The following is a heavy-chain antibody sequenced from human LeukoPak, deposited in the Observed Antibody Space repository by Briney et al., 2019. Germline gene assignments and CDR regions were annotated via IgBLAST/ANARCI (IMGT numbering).Heavy chain of an antibody. CDR1: GYTFTGYY. Sequence: ASVKVSCKASGYTFTGYYMHWVRQAPGQGLEWMGWINPNSGGTNYAQKFQGRVTMTRDTSISTAYMELSRLRSDDTAVYYCAAGDAPYYYGSGSLGYWGQGTLVTVSS. CDR3: AAGDAPYYYGSGSLGY. J-gene: IGHJ4*02. CDR2: INPNSGGT. V-gene: IGHV1-2*02. D-gene: IGHD3-10*01.